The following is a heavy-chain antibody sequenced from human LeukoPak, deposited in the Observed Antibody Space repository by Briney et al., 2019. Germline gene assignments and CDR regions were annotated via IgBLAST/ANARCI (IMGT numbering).Heavy chain of an antibody. Sequence: GGSLRLSCAASGFTFDDYAMHWVRQAPGKGLEWVSGISWNSGSVGYADSVKGRFTISRDNAKNSLYLQMNSLRAEDTAVYYCVRDETHYDNGAYYDAYDAWGQGTMVTVSS. CDR2: ISWNSGSV. CDR1: GFTFDDYA. J-gene: IGHJ3*01. D-gene: IGHD3-22*01. CDR3: VRDETHYDNGAYYDAYDA. V-gene: IGHV3-9*01.